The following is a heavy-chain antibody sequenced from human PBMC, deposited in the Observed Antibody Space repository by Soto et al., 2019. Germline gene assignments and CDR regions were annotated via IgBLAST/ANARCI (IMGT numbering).Heavy chain of an antibody. CDR1: GGSFSGYY. Sequence: QVQLQQWGAGLLKPSETLSLTCAVYGGSFSGYYWSWIRQPPGKGLEWIGEINHSGSTNYNPSLKSRVTISVDTSKNQFSLKLSSVTAADTAVYYCAGGGYSGYVSAFDIWGQGTMVTVSS. V-gene: IGHV4-34*01. CDR2: INHSGST. J-gene: IGHJ3*02. CDR3: AGGGYSGYVSAFDI. D-gene: IGHD5-12*01.